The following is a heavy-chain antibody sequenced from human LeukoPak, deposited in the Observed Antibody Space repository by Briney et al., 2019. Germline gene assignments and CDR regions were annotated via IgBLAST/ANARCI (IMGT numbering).Heavy chain of an antibody. CDR2: IYSGGST. CDR3: ARDDSSGYYSNGWFDP. V-gene: IGHV3-66*01. Sequence: GGSLRLSCAASGFTVSSNYMSWVRQAPRKGLEWVSVIYSGGSTYYADSVEGRFTISRDNSKNTLYLQMNSLRAEDTAVYYCARDDSSGYYSNGWFDPWGQGTLVTVSS. J-gene: IGHJ5*02. CDR1: GFTVSSNY. D-gene: IGHD3-22*01.